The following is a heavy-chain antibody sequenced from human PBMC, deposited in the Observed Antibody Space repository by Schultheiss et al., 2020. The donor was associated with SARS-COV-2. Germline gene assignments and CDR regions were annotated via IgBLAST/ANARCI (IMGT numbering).Heavy chain of an antibody. CDR3: ARQGGGGRAFDI. D-gene: IGHD3-16*01. V-gene: IGHV4-30-4*01. CDR2: IYLSGST. CDR1: GGSISSGSYY. Sequence: SETLSLTCAVSGGSISSGSYYWSWIRQPPGTGLEWIGYIYLSGSTHYNPSLKSRPSISVDKSKNQFSLKLSSVTAADTAVFYCARQGGGGRAFDIWGHGTMVTVSS. J-gene: IGHJ3*02.